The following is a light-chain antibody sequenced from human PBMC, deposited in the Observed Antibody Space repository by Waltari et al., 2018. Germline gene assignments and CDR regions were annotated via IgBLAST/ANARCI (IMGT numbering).Light chain of an antibody. V-gene: IGLV4-69*01. Sequence: QLVLTQSPSASASLGASVKLTCTLSSGHSSNIIAWHQQQPAKGPRYLMKVNSDGSHSKGDEIPDRFSGSSSGAERYLTISSLQSEDEADYYCQTGGHGTWVFGGGTKLTVL. CDR3: QTGGHGTWV. CDR2: VNSDGSH. CDR1: SGHSSNI. J-gene: IGLJ3*02.